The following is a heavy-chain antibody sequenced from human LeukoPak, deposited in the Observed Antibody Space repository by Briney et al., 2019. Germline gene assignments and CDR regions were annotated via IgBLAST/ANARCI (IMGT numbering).Heavy chain of an antibody. CDR2: ISSSSSYI. J-gene: IGHJ4*02. CDR3: AREISVGWNYAAFDY. V-gene: IGHV3-21*01. CDR1: GFTFSSYS. Sequence: PGGSLRLSCAASGFTFSSYSMNWVRQAPGKGLEWVSSISSSSSYIYYADSVKGRFTISRDNAKNSLYLQMNSLRAEDTAVYYCAREISVGWNYAAFDYWGQGTLVTVSS. D-gene: IGHD1-7*01.